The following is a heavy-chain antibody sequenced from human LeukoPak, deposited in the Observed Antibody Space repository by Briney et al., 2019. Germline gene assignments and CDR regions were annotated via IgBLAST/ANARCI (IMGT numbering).Heavy chain of an antibody. CDR3: AAVASGSYRSSDAFDI. J-gene: IGHJ3*02. Sequence: SVKVSCKASGFTFTSSAMQWVRQARGQRLEWIGWIVVGSGNTNYAQKFQERVTITRDMSTSTAYMEPSSLRSEDTAVYYCAAVASGSYRSSDAFDIWGQGTMVTVSS. CDR1: GFTFTSSA. D-gene: IGHD3-16*02. V-gene: IGHV1-58*02. CDR2: IVVGSGNT.